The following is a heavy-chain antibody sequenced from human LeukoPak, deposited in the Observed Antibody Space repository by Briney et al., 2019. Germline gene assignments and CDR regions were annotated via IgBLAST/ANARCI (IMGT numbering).Heavy chain of an antibody. D-gene: IGHD5-24*01. J-gene: IGHJ5*02. CDR3: ATHTGGYNYWWFDI. Sequence: SVKVSCKASGGTFSNYPIIWVRQAPGRGLEWLGGIIPIYGTANYAQMFQGRVTLTAHESTATAYMELTSLTSDDTAMYFCATHTGGYNYWWFDIWGQGTLVTVSS. V-gene: IGHV1-69*01. CDR1: GGTFSNYP. CDR2: IIPIYGTA.